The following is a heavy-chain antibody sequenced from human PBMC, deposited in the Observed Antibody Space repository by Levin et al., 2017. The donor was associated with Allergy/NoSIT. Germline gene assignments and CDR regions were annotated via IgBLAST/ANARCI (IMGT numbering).Heavy chain of an antibody. J-gene: IGHJ3*02. CDR2: INSDGSST. Sequence: GESLKISCAASGFTFSSYWMHWVRQAPGKGLVWVSRINSDGSSTSYADSVKGRFTISRDNAKNTLYLQMNSLRAEDTAVYYCARQPSKSRMGNDAFDIWGQGTMVTVSS. CDR1: GFTFSSYW. V-gene: IGHV3-74*01. D-gene: IGHD7-27*01. CDR3: ARQPSKSRMGNDAFDI.